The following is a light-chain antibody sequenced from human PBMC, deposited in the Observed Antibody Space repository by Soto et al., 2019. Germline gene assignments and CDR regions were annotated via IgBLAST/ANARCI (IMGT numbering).Light chain of an antibody. V-gene: IGKV3-20*01. Sequence: EIVMTQSPATLSVSPGERATLSCRASPGVSSNLAWYQQKPGQAPRLLIYGASNRATGIPDRFSGSGSGTDFTLTISRLEPEDFAVYYCQQYGSSGTFGQGTKVDI. CDR2: GAS. CDR1: PGVSSN. J-gene: IGKJ1*01. CDR3: QQYGSSGT.